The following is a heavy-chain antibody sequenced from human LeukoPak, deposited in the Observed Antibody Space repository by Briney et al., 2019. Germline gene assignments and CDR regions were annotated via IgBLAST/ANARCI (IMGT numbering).Heavy chain of an antibody. Sequence: GGSLRLSCAASGFTVSSNYMSWVRQAPGKGREWVSVIYSGGSTYYADSVKGRFTISRDNSKNTLYLQMNSLRAEDTAVYYCARDYPTYYYGSGSYHYGMDVWGKGTTVTVSS. CDR3: ARDYPTYYYGSGSYHYGMDV. D-gene: IGHD3-10*01. J-gene: IGHJ6*04. V-gene: IGHV3-53*01. CDR2: IYSGGST. CDR1: GFTVSSNY.